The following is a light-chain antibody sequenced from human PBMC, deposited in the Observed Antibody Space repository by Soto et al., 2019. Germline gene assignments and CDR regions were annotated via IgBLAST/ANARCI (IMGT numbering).Light chain of an antibody. CDR1: QSISSY. J-gene: IGKJ1*01. CDR2: SAS. V-gene: IGKV1-39*01. Sequence: DIQMTQSPSFLSASVRDRVTITCRASQSISSYLNWYQQKPGEAPKLLIYSASSLQVGVPSRFSGSGSETEYTLTISSLQPEDFATYYCQQSYKTPWTFGQGTKVDI. CDR3: QQSYKTPWT.